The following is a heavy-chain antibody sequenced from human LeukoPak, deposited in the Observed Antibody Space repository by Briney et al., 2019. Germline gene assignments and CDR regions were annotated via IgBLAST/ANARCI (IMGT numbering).Heavy chain of an antibody. J-gene: IGHJ4*02. D-gene: IGHD3-22*01. CDR3: AKGLPYESRAYYDRLFDE. Sequence: GGSLRLSCTVSGFSLSSYALSWVRRAPGKGLEWVSATSSSDAGKYYADSVRGRFTISRDNSRNTMYLQMNSLRVEDTAVYYCAKGLPYESRAYYDRLFDEWGQGTLVTVSS. V-gene: IGHV3-23*01. CDR2: TSSSDAGK. CDR1: GFSLSSYA.